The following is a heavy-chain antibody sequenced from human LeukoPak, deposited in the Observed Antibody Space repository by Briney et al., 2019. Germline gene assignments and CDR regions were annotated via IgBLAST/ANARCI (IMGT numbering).Heavy chain of an antibody. V-gene: IGHV3-21*01. J-gene: IGHJ1*01. Sequence: PGGSLRLSCAASGFTFSSYSMNWVRQAPGKGLEWVSSISSSSGYIYYADSVKGRFTISRDNAKNSLYLQMNSLRAEDTAVYYCARDDSSSWYTYFQHWGQGTLVTVSS. CDR1: GFTFSSYS. CDR3: ARDDSSSWYTYFQH. CDR2: ISSSSGYI. D-gene: IGHD6-13*01.